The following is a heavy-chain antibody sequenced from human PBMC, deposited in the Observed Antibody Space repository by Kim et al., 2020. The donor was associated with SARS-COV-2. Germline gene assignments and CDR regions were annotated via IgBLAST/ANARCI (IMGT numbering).Heavy chain of an antibody. CDR1: GGSISSGTYY. D-gene: IGHD2-21*02. Sequence: SERRCFNCAVAGGSISSGTYYWGWIRQPPGKGLEWIGSIFYTGSTYYNPSLKSRVTISIDTSESQFSLKLTSVTAADTAIYYCARVVATYTRGGMDVWGQGTTVTVSS. CDR3: ARVVATYTRGGMDV. CDR2: IFYTGST. J-gene: IGHJ6*02. V-gene: IGHV4-39*01.